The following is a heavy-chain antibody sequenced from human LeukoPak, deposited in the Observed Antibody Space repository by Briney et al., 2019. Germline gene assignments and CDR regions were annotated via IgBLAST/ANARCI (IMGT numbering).Heavy chain of an antibody. CDR1: GGSISGYY. D-gene: IGHD1/OR15-1a*01. CDR2: VYDTGAT. V-gene: IGHV4-59*08. J-gene: IGHJ5*02. Sequence: SEALSLTCTVSGGSISGYYWSWIRQPPGKRLEWIGYVYDTGATNYNPSLKSRFTISIDTSKNQFSLCLSSVTAADTAVYYCARLPLIATTRGGFDPWGQGTLVTVSS. CDR3: ARLPLIATTRGGFDP.